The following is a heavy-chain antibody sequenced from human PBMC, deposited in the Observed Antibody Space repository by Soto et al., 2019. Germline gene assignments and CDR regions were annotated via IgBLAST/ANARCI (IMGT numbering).Heavy chain of an antibody. CDR3: AKGFIDVDTAMVEGYYFDY. D-gene: IGHD5-18*01. Sequence: EVQLLESGGGLVQPGGSLRLSCADSGFTFSSYAMSWVRQAPGKGLEWVSAISGSGGSTYYADSVKGRFTISRDNSKNTLYLQMNSLRAEDTAVYYCAKGFIDVDTAMVEGYYFDYWGQGTLVTVSS. CDR1: GFTFSSYA. CDR2: ISGSGGST. V-gene: IGHV3-23*01. J-gene: IGHJ4*02.